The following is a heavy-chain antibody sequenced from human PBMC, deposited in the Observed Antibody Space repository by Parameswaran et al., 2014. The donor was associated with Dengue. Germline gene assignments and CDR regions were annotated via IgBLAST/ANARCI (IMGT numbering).Heavy chain of an antibody. J-gene: IGHJ6*02. V-gene: IGHV4-39*01. CDR3: AREYIVGHLCGMDV. Sequence: WIRQPPGKGLEWIGSIYYSGSTYYNPSLKSRVTISVDTSKNQFSLKLSSVTAADTAVYYCAREYIVGHLCGMDVWGQGTTVTVSS. CDR2: IYYSGST. D-gene: IGHD1-26*01.